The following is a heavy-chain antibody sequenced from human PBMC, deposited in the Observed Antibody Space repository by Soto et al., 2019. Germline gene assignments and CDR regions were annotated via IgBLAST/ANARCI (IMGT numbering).Heavy chain of an antibody. Sequence: QVHLQESGPGLVKPSETLSLNCTVSGGTMNSYYWTWIRQPAGKGLEWIGRIYSSGSTKYNPSLQSRVTMSLDTSKNQFSLRLTSVTAADTAVYYCARGQRFSDLFDPWGQGTLVTVSS. CDR3: ARGQRFSDLFDP. CDR1: GGTMNSYY. D-gene: IGHD3-3*01. J-gene: IGHJ5*02. CDR2: IYSSGST. V-gene: IGHV4-4*07.